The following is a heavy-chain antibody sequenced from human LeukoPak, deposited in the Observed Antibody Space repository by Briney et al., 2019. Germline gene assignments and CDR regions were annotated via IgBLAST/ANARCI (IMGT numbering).Heavy chain of an antibody. J-gene: IGHJ6*02. V-gene: IGHV3-30*03. Sequence: PGRSLRLSCAATGFTFRSYGMHWVRQAPGKGLEWVAVVSYDGNTKYYADSVKGRITISRDNSKNTLYLQMNSLRAEDTAAYYCARGGKSAFYYGKDVWGQGTTVTVSS. CDR3: ARGGKSAFYYGKDV. D-gene: IGHD5-12*01. CDR2: VSYDGNTK. CDR1: GFTFRSYG.